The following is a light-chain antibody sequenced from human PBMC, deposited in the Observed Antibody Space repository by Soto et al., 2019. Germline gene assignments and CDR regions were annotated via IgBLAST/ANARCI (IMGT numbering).Light chain of an antibody. J-gene: IGLJ1*01. CDR2: EGS. CDR1: SSDVGSYNL. V-gene: IGLV2-23*01. Sequence: QSALTQPASVSGSPGQSITISCTGTSSDVGSYNLVSLYQQHPGKAPKLMIYEGSNRPSGVSNRLSGSKSGNSASLTISGLQAEDEAEYSCCSYAGSSTLYVFGTGTKLTVL. CDR3: CSYAGSSTLYV.